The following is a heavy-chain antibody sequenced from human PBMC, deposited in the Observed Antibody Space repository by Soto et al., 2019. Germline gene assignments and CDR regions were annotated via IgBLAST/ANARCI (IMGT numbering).Heavy chain of an antibody. Sequence: ETLSLTCTVSGGSISDISYCWGWIRQPPGKGLQWIGCMFYSGATYYNPSLKNRVTLSVDTSNNEFSLKLVSVTAPDTAVYYCARHKSGSDWLDPWGHGTLVTVSS. V-gene: IGHV4-39*01. CDR3: ARHKSGSDWLDP. CDR2: MFYSGAT. CDR1: GGSISDISYC. J-gene: IGHJ5*02. D-gene: IGHD2-15*01.